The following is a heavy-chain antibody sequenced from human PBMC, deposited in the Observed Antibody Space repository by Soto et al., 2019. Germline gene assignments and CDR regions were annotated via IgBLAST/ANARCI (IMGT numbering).Heavy chain of an antibody. Sequence: SVKVSCKASGGTFSSYAISWVRQAPGQGLEWMGGIIPIFGTANYAQKFQGRVTITADESTSTAYMELSSLRSEDTAVYYCSGYAQGYFDYWGQGTLVTVSS. V-gene: IGHV1-69*13. J-gene: IGHJ4*02. CDR2: IIPIFGTA. CDR3: SGYAQGYFDY. D-gene: IGHD5-12*01. CDR1: GGTFSSYA.